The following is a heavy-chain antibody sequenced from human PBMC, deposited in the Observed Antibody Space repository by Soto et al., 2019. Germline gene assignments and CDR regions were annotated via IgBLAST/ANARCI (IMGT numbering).Heavy chain of an antibody. Sequence: QVQLVQSGAEVKRPGSSVKVSCKASGDTFNFYSINWVRQATGLGLEWMGRVNPIVSMSNYAQKFQGRVTMTADKSTSTAYMELSSLRAEDTAIYYCARSYGSGYRAFDYWGQGALVTVSS. CDR1: GDTFNFYS. V-gene: IGHV1-69*02. CDR3: ARSYGSGYRAFDY. CDR2: VNPIVSMS. J-gene: IGHJ4*02. D-gene: IGHD3-10*01.